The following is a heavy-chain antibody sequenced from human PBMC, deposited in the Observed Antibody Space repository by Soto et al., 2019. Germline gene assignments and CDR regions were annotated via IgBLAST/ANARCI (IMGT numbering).Heavy chain of an antibody. J-gene: IGHJ1*01. V-gene: IGHV3-23*01. D-gene: IGHD6-19*01. Sequence: EVQLLESGGGLVQPGGSLRLSCAASGFTFSSYAMSWVRQAPGKGLEWVSAISGSGGSTYYVDSLKGRFTISRDNSKTTLYLQMNSLRAEDTAVYYCAKSREWLVTYFQHWGQGTLVTVSS. CDR1: GFTFSSYA. CDR3: AKSREWLVTYFQH. CDR2: ISGSGGST.